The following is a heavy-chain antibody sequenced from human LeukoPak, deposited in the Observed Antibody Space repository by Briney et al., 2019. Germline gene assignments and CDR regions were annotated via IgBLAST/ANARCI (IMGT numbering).Heavy chain of an antibody. CDR3: ARESVFDS. CDR1: GFTFSSYS. V-gene: IGHV3-30-3*01. J-gene: IGHJ4*02. Sequence: GSLRLSCAASGFTFSSYSMNWVRQAPGKGLEWVAVISDDGSNIYYADSVKGRFTISRDNSKNTLYLQMNSLGGEDTAVYYCARESVFDSWGQGTLVTVSS. CDR2: ISDDGSNI.